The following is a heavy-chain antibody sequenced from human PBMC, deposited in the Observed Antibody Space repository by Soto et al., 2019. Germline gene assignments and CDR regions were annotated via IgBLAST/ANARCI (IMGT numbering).Heavy chain of an antibody. V-gene: IGHV3-23*01. J-gene: IGHJ6*02. CDR3: AKGFYYGMDV. Sequence: EEQLLQSGGGLAQPGGSLRVSCTASGFTFGSYAMTWVRQAPGKGLVWVSAISGRGGSTYYADSVKGRFTISRDNSKNTLYLQMNSLRAEDTAVYYCAKGFYYGMDVWGQGTTVTVSS. CDR2: ISGRGGST. CDR1: GFTFGSYA.